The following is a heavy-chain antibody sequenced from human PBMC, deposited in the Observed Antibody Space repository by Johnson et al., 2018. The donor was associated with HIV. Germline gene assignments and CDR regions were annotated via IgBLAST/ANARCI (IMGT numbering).Heavy chain of an antibody. J-gene: IGHJ3*02. CDR3: ARDRGYWDAFDI. V-gene: IGHV3-7*01. Sequence: MQLVESGGGLVQPGGSLRLSCAASGFTLSSYWMIWVRQAPGKGLEWVAKIQQDGSEKYFADSVKGRFTISRDNYKNTLFLQMNSLRAEDTAVYYCARDRGYWDAFDIWGQGTMVTVSS. CDR1: GFTLSSYW. CDR2: IQQDGSEK. D-gene: IGHD3-22*01.